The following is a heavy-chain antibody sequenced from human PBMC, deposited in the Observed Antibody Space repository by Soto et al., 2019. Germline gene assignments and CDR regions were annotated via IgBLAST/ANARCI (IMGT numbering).Heavy chain of an antibody. J-gene: IGHJ5*02. CDR1: GLTFSSYG. Sequence: QVQLVESGGGVVQPGRSLRLSCAASGLTFSSYGMHWVRQAPGKGLEWVAVISSDGSNKYYADSVKGRFTVSRDNSKNTLYLQMNSLRTEDTAVYYCAKDLSVVGVEKGDYVSWGQGTLVTVSS. D-gene: IGHD2-15*01. CDR3: AKDLSVVGVEKGDYVS. CDR2: ISSDGSNK. V-gene: IGHV3-30*18.